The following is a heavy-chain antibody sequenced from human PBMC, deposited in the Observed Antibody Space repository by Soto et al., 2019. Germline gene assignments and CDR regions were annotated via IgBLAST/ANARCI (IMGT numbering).Heavy chain of an antibody. CDR2: ISYDGSNK. CDR1: GFTFSSYG. CDR3: AKGPRLYDSSGYYGY. Sequence: EGSLRLSCAASGFTFSSYGMHWVRQAPGKGLEWVAVISYDGSNKYYADSVKGRFTISRDNSKNTLYLQMNSLRAEDTAVYYCAKGPRLYDSSGYYGYWGQGTLVTVSS. J-gene: IGHJ4*02. V-gene: IGHV3-30*18. D-gene: IGHD3-22*01.